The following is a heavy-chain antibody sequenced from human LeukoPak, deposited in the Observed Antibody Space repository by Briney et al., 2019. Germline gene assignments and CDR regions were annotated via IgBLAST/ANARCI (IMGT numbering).Heavy chain of an antibody. CDR3: ARVGGIAAAGTSEYFDY. CDR2: INPNSGGT. J-gene: IGHJ4*02. V-gene: IGHV1-2*02. CDR1: GYTFTGYY. Sequence: GASVKVSCKASGYTFTGYYMHWVRQAPGQGLEWMGWINPNSGGTNYAQKFQGRVTMTRDTSIGTAYMELSRLGSDDTAVYYCARVGGIAAAGTSEYFDYWGQGTLVTVSS. D-gene: IGHD6-13*01.